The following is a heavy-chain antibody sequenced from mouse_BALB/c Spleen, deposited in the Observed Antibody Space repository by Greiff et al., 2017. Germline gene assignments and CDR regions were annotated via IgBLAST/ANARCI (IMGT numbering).Heavy chain of an antibody. Sequence: QVQLQQSGAELAKPGASVKMSCKASGYTFTSYWMHWVKQRPGQGLEWIGYINPSTGYTEYNQKFKDKATLTADKSSSTAYMQLSSLTSEDSAVYYCARHYRYGYFDYWGQGTTLTVSS. CDR2: INPSTGYT. V-gene: IGHV1-7*01. D-gene: IGHD2-14*01. CDR3: ARHYRYGYFDY. J-gene: IGHJ2*01. CDR1: GYTFTSYW.